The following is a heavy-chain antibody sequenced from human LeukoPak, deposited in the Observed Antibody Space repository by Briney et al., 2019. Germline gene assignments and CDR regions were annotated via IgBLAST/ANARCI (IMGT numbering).Heavy chain of an antibody. CDR3: AKERGISYTYESDY. Sequence: GGSLGLSCAASGFTFANYAMTWVRQAPGEGLDWVSLISGSGSNTYYTDSVQGRFTISRDNTRNTLYLQMSSLRAEDTAIYYCAKERGISYTYESDYWGQGALVTASS. CDR1: GFTFANYA. V-gene: IGHV3-23*01. J-gene: IGHJ4*02. D-gene: IGHD3-16*01. CDR2: ISGSGSNT.